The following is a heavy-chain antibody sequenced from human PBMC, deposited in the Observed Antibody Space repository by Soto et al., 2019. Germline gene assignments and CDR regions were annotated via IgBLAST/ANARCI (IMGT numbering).Heavy chain of an antibody. D-gene: IGHD1-1*01. V-gene: IGHV3-74*01. Sequence: GVSLRLSYTASECTFSSSVVHLVSQNTGKGLVRVSRIISDGSSTTYANSVKGRFTISRDNAKNTLYLQMDSLRADDSEMYYCATATGWNPGYWRRGTLVPVSS. CDR1: ECTFSSSV. CDR3: ATATGWNPGY. CDR2: IISDGSST. J-gene: IGHJ4*02.